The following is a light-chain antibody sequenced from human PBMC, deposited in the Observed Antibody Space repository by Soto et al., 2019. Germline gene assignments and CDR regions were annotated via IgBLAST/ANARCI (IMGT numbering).Light chain of an antibody. CDR2: DAS. CDR1: QSVSSY. V-gene: IGKV3-11*01. Sequence: EIVLTQSPATLSLSPGERATLSCRASQSVSSYLACYQQKPGQAPRLLIYDASNRATGIPSRFSGRGSGTDFTLNISSLEPEEFAVYYCHQRSNWPLTFGRETKVEIK. J-gene: IGKJ4*01. CDR3: HQRSNWPLT.